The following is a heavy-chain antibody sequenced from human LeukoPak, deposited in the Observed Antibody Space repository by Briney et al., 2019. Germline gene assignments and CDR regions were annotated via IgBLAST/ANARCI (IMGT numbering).Heavy chain of an antibody. CDR3: ARSIGRQQLVRGWFDP. V-gene: IGHV4-39*07. Sequence: SETLSLTCTVSGGSISSSSYYWGWIRQPPGTGLEWIGSIYYSGSTYYNPSLKSRVTISVDTSKNQFSLKLSSVTAADTAVYYCARSIGRQQLVRGWFDPWGQGTLVTVSS. J-gene: IGHJ5*02. CDR2: IYYSGST. CDR1: GGSISSSSYY. D-gene: IGHD6-13*01.